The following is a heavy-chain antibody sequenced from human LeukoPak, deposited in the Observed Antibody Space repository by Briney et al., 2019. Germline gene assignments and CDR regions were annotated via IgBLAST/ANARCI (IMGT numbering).Heavy chain of an antibody. Sequence: GGSLRLSCAASGFTFSSYGMHWVRQAPGKGLEWVAVIWYDGSNKYYADSVKGRFTISRDNSKNTLYLQMNSLRAEDTAVYYCATGGRGSGSYYFDYWGQGTLVTVSS. J-gene: IGHJ4*02. D-gene: IGHD3-10*01. CDR3: ATGGRGSGSYYFDY. V-gene: IGHV3-33*01. CDR1: GFTFSSYG. CDR2: IWYDGSNK.